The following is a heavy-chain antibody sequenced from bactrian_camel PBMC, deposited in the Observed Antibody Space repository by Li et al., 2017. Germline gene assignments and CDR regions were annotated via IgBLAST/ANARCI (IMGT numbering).Heavy chain of an antibody. CDR2: ISMYGSST. Sequence: VQLVESGGGLVQPGGSLRLSCAASGFTFSNYAMTWVRQAPGKGLEWVASISMYGSSTDYADSVKGRFTISLDSAKTTLYLQTNNLKPEDTAAYYRAAGPKVGCSTNWGQGTQVTVS. CDR3: AAGPKVGCSTN. D-gene: IGHD5*01. J-gene: IGHJ4*01. V-gene: IGHV3S31*01. CDR1: GFTFSNYA.